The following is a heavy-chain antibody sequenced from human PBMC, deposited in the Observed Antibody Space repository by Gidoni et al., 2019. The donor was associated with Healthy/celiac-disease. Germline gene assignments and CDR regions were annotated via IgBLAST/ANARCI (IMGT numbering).Heavy chain of an antibody. V-gene: IGHV3-9*01. CDR2: ISWNSGSI. Sequence: EVQLVESGGGLVQPGRSLRLSCAASGFTFDDYAMHWVRQAPGKGLEWVSGISWNSGSIGYADSVKGRFTISRDNAKNSLYLQMNSLRAEDTALYYCAKAGFEVTYYFDYWGQGTLVTVSS. D-gene: IGHD2-21*02. J-gene: IGHJ4*02. CDR1: GFTFDDYA. CDR3: AKAGFEVTYYFDY.